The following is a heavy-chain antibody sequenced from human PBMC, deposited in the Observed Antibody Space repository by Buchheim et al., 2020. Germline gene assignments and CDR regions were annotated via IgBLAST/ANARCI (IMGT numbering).Heavy chain of an antibody. J-gene: IGHJ4*02. CDR2: IMPSFTTP. CDR1: GGIFANSA. CDR3: ARNFTGRYDY. Sequence: QVQLVQSGAELKKPGSSVRVSCTTSGGIFANSAITWVRQAPGQGLEWMGGIMPSFTTPYYAQKFRGRVTITADESTATAYMELSSLTSEDTAVYYCARNFTGRYDYWGQGTL. D-gene: IGHD1-26*01. V-gene: IGHV1-69*12.